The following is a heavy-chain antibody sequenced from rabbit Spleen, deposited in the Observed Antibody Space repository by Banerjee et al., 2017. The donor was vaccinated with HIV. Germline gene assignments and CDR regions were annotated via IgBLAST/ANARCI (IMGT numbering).Heavy chain of an antibody. Sequence: QEQLVESGGGLVQPGGSLKLSCKASGFDFSNYGVSWVRQAPGKGLEWIGYIEPIFGNTYYANWGNGRFTISSHNAQNTLYLQLSSLTAADTATYFCVRDQAGDADYYSLWGPGTLVTVS. D-gene: IGHD2-1*01. J-gene: IGHJ4*01. V-gene: IGHV1S47*01. CDR1: GFDFSNYG. CDR3: VRDQAGDADYYSL. CDR2: IEPIFGNT.